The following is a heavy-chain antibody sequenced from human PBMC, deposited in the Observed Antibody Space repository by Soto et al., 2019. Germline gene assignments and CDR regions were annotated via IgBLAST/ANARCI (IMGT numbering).Heavy chain of an antibody. CDR3: AKDGASGSYPPYYYYDMDV. J-gene: IGHJ6*02. D-gene: IGHD1-26*01. Sequence: EVQLLESGGGLVQPGGSLRLSCAASGFTFSSYAMSWVRQAPGKGLEWVSSISGSGGNAYYADSVKGRFTMFRDNSKNTLQLQMNSLRVDDTAVYYCAKDGASGSYPPYYYYDMDVWGQGTTVTVSS. V-gene: IGHV3-23*01. CDR1: GFTFSSYA. CDR2: ISGSGGNA.